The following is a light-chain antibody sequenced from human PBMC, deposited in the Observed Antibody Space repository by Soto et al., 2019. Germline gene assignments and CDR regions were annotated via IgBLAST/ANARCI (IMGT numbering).Light chain of an antibody. CDR3: ATWDDTLSGVV. V-gene: IGLV1-44*01. CDR1: SSNIGSNT. J-gene: IGLJ3*02. CDR2: NDD. Sequence: QSVLSQPPSVSGTPGQRVAISCSGSSSNIGSNTVNWYHQLPGTAPKLFIYNDDERPSGVPDRFSGSKSGTSASLAISGIQSEDEADYYCATWDDTLSGVVFGGGTKLTVL.